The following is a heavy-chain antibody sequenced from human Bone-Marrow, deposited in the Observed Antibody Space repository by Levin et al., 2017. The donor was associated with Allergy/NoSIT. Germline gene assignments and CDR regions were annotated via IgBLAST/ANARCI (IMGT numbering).Heavy chain of an antibody. CDR2: ISSGGGKI. Sequence: PGGSLRLSCAASGFGFSSFDTNWVRQAPGKGLEWISSISSGGGKISYADSVKGRFTISRDNTKNSLYLQMNSLRPEDTAVYFCTRGGVVYAMGYFYYGMDVWGQGTTVTVS. J-gene: IGHJ6*02. D-gene: IGHD2-8*01. CDR3: TRGGVVYAMGYFYYGMDV. CDR1: GFGFSSFD. V-gene: IGHV3-48*03.